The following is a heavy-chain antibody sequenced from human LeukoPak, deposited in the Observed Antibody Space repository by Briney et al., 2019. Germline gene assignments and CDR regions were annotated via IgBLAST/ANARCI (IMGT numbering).Heavy chain of an antibody. CDR2: ISWNSDTI. CDR3: ARDLLEDSSWLDY. J-gene: IGHJ4*02. CDR1: GFTFDDYA. Sequence: GGSLRLSCAASGFTFDDYAMHWVRQAPGRGREWVSGISWNSDTIGYADSVKGRFTISRDNSKNTLYLQMNSLRAEDTAVYYCARDLLEDSSWLDYWGQGTLVTVSS. D-gene: IGHD6-6*01. V-gene: IGHV3-9*01.